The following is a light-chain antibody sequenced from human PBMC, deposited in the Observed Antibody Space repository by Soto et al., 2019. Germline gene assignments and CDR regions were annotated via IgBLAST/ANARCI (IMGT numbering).Light chain of an antibody. CDR1: QSVSSY. CDR3: QQCSTWPLT. V-gene: IGKV3-11*01. J-gene: IGKJ4*01. Sequence: DIVLTQSPATLSFSPGERATLSCRASQSVSSYFAWYQHQPGHAPRLLLYAASNRATGVPARCSGSGTGTDFTLTISILDPEDVAFYYCQQCSTWPLTFGRGTKVEIK. CDR2: AAS.